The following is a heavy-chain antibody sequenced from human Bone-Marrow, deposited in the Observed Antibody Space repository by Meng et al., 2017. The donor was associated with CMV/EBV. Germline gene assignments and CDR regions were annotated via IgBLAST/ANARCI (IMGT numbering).Heavy chain of an antibody. V-gene: IGHV4-39*01. Sequence: SETLSLTCTVSGGSIGSTSYYWGWIRQPPGNGLEWIGTIYYSVTTYNNPSLKSRVPLAVDTSKNQLSRTLSSVTAAASTVYFWASQAGNDSTWYTIWGQGTLVTVSS. J-gene: IGHJ4*02. CDR3: ASQAGNDSTWYTI. CDR1: GGSIGSTSYY. CDR2: IYYSVTT. D-gene: IGHD6-13*01.